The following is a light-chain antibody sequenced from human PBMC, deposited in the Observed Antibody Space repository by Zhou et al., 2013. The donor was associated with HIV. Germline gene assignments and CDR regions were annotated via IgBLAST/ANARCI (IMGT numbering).Light chain of an antibody. Sequence: EVVMTQSPATLSVSPGERATVSCRASQSVSSNLAWYQQKPGQAPRLLIYGASTRATGIPARFSGSGSGTEFTLTISSLQSEDFAVYYCQQYGSSPTFGQGTKLEIK. CDR3: QQYGSSPT. CDR2: GAS. J-gene: IGKJ2*01. CDR1: QSVSSN. V-gene: IGKV3-15*01.